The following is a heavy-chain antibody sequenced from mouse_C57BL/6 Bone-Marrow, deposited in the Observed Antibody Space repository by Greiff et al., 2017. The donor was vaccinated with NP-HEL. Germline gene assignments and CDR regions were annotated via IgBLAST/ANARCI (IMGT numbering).Heavy chain of an antibody. CDR1: GYTFTSYG. Sequence: ESGAELARPGASVKLSCKASGYTFTSYGISWVKQRTGQGLEWIGEIYPRSGNTYYNEKFKGKATLTADKSSSTAYMELRSLTSEDSAVYFCASLWFYWGQGTSVTVSS. D-gene: IGHD2-2*01. CDR3: ASLWFY. V-gene: IGHV1-81*01. J-gene: IGHJ4*01. CDR2: IYPRSGNT.